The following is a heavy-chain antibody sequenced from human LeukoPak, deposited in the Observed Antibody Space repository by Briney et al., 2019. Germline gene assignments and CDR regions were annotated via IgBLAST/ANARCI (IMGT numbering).Heavy chain of an antibody. V-gene: IGHV3-66*01. CDR1: GFTVSSNY. D-gene: IGHD6-25*01. CDR2: IYSGGST. J-gene: IGHJ3*02. CDR3: ARAARAGSGDDAFDI. Sequence: GGSLRLSCAASGFTVSSNYMSWVRQAPGKGLEWVSVIYSGGSTYYADSVKGRFTISRDNPKNTLYLQMNSLRAEDTAVYYCARAARAGSGDDAFDIWGQGTMVTVSS.